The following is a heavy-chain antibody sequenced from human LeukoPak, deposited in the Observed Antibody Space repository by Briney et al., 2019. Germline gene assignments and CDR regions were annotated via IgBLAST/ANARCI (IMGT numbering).Heavy chain of an antibody. D-gene: IGHD1-26*01. V-gene: IGHV1-2*02. CDR1: GYTFTGYY. Sequence: ASVKVSCKASGYTFTGYYMHWVRQAPGQGLEWMGWINPNSGVINYAQRFQGRVTMPRATSISTAYMELSRLRSDDTAVYYCARAQWELYYWGQGTLVTVSS. J-gene: IGHJ4*02. CDR2: INPNSGVI. CDR3: ARAQWELYY.